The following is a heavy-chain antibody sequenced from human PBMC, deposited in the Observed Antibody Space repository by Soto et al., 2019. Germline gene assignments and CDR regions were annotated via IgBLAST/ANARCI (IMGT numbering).Heavy chain of an antibody. CDR2: IYSSGGT. CDR3: ARGKRFSGSFDT. V-gene: IGHV4-4*07. Sequence: TSEPLAVTCTVSCGAISGYYWTWIRQSAGKGLEWIGRIYSSGGTKYNPSLQSRVTMSLDTSKNQFSLRLTSVTAADTAVYYCARGKRFSGSFDTWAQRTFVTVSS. CDR1: CGAISGYY. J-gene: IGHJ5*02. D-gene: IGHD3-3*01.